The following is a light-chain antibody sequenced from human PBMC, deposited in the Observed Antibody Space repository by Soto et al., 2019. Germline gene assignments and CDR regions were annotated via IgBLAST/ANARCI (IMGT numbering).Light chain of an antibody. CDR3: QQYYAWPRT. Sequence: EIVMTQSPVTLSVSPGERATLSCRASQSVGGDLAWYQQIPGQAPRLLIYGAVTRATGVAARFSGGGSGTEFTLTVYSLQSEDLAIYYCQQYYAWPRTFGQGTKLEI. CDR1: QSVGGD. V-gene: IGKV3-15*01. J-gene: IGKJ2*01. CDR2: GAV.